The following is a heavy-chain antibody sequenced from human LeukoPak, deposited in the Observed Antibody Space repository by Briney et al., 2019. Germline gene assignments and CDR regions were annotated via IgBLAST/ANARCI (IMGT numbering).Heavy chain of an antibody. CDR2: ISAYNGNT. V-gene: IGHV1-18*01. D-gene: IGHD6-6*01. CDR3: ARHLPGLAARPVRYYFDY. J-gene: IGHJ4*02. Sequence: GASVKVSCKASGYTFTSYGISWVRQAPGQGLEWMGWISAYNGNTNYAQELQGRVTMTTDTSTSTAYMELRSLRSDDTAVYYCARHLPGLAARPVRYYFDYWGQGTLVTVSS. CDR1: GYTFTSYG.